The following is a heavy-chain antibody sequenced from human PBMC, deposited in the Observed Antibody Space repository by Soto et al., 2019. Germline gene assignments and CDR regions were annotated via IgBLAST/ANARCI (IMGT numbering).Heavy chain of an antibody. J-gene: IGHJ4*02. CDR2: ITPRPSDS. Sequence: GESLKISCKGSGYNFAGYWIAWVRQMPGKGLKLMGVITPRPSDSRYWPSSQGKVTTSADKSISYAYPQWSSLRASDTAMYSCARGGVSTRTFAYWGQGTPAT. D-gene: IGHD3-3*01. CDR1: GYNFAGYW. V-gene: IGHV5-51*01. CDR3: ARGGVSTRTFAY.